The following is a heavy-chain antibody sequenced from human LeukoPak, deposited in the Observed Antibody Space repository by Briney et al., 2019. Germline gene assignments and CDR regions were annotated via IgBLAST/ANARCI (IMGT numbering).Heavy chain of an antibody. Sequence: GGSLRLSCAASGFTFSSYWMSWVRQAPGKGLEWVANIKQDGSEKYYVDSVKGRFTISRDNAKNSLYLQMNSLRAEDTGVYYCASLSDDSSGYYPIYYYNAMDVWGQGTTVTVSS. CDR3: ASLSDDSSGYYPIYYYNAMDV. D-gene: IGHD3-22*01. CDR1: GFTFSSYW. V-gene: IGHV3-7*01. J-gene: IGHJ6*02. CDR2: IKQDGSEK.